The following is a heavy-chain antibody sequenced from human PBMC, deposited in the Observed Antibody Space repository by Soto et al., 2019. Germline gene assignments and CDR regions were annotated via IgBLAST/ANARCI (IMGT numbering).Heavy chain of an antibody. CDR1: GFSFSSYG. J-gene: IGHJ4*02. CDR2: ISSGSSFK. V-gene: IGHV3-21*03. D-gene: IGHD1-26*01. Sequence: EVQLVESGGGLVKPGGSLTLSCEASGFSFSSYGMTWVRQAPGKGLEWVSSISSGSSFKDYAASVKGRFTISRDNAKDSLYLQMNTLRAEDTAVYYCARVLLGGYYGSDFDYWGQGTLVNGSS. CDR3: ARVLLGGYYGSDFDY.